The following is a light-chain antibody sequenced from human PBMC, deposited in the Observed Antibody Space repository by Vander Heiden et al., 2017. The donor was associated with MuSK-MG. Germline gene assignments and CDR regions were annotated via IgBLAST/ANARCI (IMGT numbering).Light chain of an antibody. J-gene: IGKJ5*01. V-gene: IGKV1-5*03. CDR2: KAS. Sequence: DIQMTQSPSTLSAAVGDRVTITCRASQSISSWLAWYQQKPGKAPKLLIYKASSLESGVSSRFSGGGSGTEFTLTISSLQPDDFATYYCQQYNSYSITFGQGTRLEIK. CDR3: QQYNSYSIT. CDR1: QSISSW.